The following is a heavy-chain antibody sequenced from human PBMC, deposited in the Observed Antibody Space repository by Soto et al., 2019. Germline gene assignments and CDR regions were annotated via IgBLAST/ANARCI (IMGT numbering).Heavy chain of an antibody. CDR2: IWYDGSNK. CDR1: GFTFSSYG. J-gene: IGHJ5*02. CDR3: ARDPGETRAAAGPLWFDP. D-gene: IGHD6-13*01. Sequence: QVQLVESGGGVVQPGRSLRLSCAASGFTFSSYGMHWVRQAPGKGLEWVAVIWYDGSNKYYADSVKGRFTISRDNSKNTXXQQMNSLRAEDTAVYYCARDPGETRAAAGPLWFDPWGQGTLVTVSS. V-gene: IGHV3-33*01.